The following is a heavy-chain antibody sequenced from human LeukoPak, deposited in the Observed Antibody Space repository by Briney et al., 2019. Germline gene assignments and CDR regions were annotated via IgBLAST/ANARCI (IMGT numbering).Heavy chain of an antibody. V-gene: IGHV1-2*02. J-gene: IGHJ4*02. CDR2: INPNTGGT. CDR1: GYTFTDYY. D-gene: IGHD1-1*01. Sequence: ASVKVSCKASGYTFTDYYIHWVRQAPGQGPEWMGWINPNTGGTNFALKFQGRVTMTRDTSISTTAYMEVSVLRSDDTAVYYCARQLSGRLMTFDYWGQGTLVTVSS. CDR3: ARQLSGRLMTFDY.